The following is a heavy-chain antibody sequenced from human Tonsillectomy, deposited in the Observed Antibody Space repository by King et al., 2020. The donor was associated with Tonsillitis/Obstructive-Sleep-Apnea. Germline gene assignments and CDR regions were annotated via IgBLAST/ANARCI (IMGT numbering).Heavy chain of an antibody. CDR2: ICPGDSDT. V-gene: IGHV5-51*01. CDR3: AKPQAPGYSFYFYMAV. D-gene: IGHD3-9*01. J-gene: IGHJ6*03. Sequence: QLVQSGAEVRKPGESLKISCKGSGYSFSTYWIGWVRQMPRKGLEWMGIICPGDSDTTYSPSFQGQVTISADKSINTAYLEWSSLKASDTAMYYCAKPQAPGYSFYFYMAVWGPRTTLSLSS. CDR1: GYSFSTYW.